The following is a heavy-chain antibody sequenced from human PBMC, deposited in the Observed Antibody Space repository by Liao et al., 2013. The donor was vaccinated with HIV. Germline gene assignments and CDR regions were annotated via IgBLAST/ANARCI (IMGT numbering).Heavy chain of an antibody. D-gene: IGHD7-27*01. Sequence: QVQLQESGPGLVKPSQTLSLTCTVSGGSISSGTYYWSWIRQPAGKGLEWIGHIYASGSTDYNPSLKSRVTISVDRSKNQFSLKLRSVTAADTAVYYCARDETELGNVWGKGTTVTVSS. J-gene: IGHJ6*04. V-gene: IGHV4-61*02. CDR3: ARDETELGNV. CDR1: GGSISSGTYY. CDR2: IYASGST.